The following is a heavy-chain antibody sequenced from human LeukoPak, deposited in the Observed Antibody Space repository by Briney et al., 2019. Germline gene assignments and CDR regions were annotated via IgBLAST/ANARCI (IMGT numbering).Heavy chain of an antibody. CDR1: GYSFSNHE. CDR3: ARDRPRSDSYYVFDY. J-gene: IGHJ4*02. V-gene: IGHV3-48*03. D-gene: IGHD3-10*01. CDR2: INSGCTTK. Sequence: GGSLRLSCEASGYSFSNHEMNWVRQAPGKGLEWLSYINSGCTTKYYADSVKGRFTISRDNAKNSLYLQMNSLRADDTAVYYCARDRPRSDSYYVFDYWGQGNLVIVSS.